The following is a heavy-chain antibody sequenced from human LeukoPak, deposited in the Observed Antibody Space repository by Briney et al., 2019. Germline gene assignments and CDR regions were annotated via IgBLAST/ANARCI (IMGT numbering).Heavy chain of an antibody. CDR2: IYTSGST. D-gene: IGHD3-10*01. V-gene: IGHV4-4*07. Sequence: SETLSLTCTVSGGSISSYYWSWIRQPAGKGLEWIGRIYTSGSTNYNPSLKSRVTMSVDTSKDQFSLKLSSVTAANTAVYYCARINYGSGNPHYYYYYMDVWGKGTTVTVSS. CDR1: GGSISSYY. J-gene: IGHJ6*03. CDR3: ARINYGSGNPHYYYYYMDV.